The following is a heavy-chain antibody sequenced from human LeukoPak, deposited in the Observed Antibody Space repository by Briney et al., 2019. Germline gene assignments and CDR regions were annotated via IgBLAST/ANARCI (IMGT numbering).Heavy chain of an antibody. CDR2: INPNSGGT. V-gene: IGHV1-2*02. CDR3: AGSLGYCTSNVCYLKY. Sequence: ASVKVSCKSSVYTFTGNYMHWVRQAPGQGLEWMGWINPNSGGTNYAQKFQGRVTMTRDTSIGTAYMELNRLRSDDTAVYYCAGSLGYCTSNVCYLKYWGQGTLVTVSS. J-gene: IGHJ4*02. D-gene: IGHD2-8*01. CDR1: VYTFTGNY.